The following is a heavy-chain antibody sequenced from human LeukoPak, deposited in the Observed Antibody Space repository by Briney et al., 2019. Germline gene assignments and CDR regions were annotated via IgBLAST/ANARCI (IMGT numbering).Heavy chain of an antibody. CDR3: ARYSSSSTPDFDL. Sequence: GASVKVSCKASGYTFTSYDINWVRQATGQGLEWMGWMNPNSGNTGYAQKFQGRVTMTRNTSISTAYMELSSLRSEDTAVYYCARYSSSSTPDFDLWGQGTLVTVSS. V-gene: IGHV1-8*01. CDR2: MNPNSGNT. J-gene: IGHJ5*02. D-gene: IGHD6-6*01. CDR1: GYTFTSYD.